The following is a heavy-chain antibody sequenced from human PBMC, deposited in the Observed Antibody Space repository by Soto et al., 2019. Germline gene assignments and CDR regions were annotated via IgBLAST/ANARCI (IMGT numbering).Heavy chain of an antibody. V-gene: IGHV3-21*01. D-gene: IGHD3-22*01. Sequence: EVQLVESGGGLVKPGGSLRLSCAASGFTFSSYSMNWVRQAPGKGLEWVSSISSSSSYIYYADSVKGRFTISRDNAKNSLYLQMNSLRAEDTAVYYCASSPNRKWLSPNWFDPWGQGTLVTVSS. CDR3: ASSPNRKWLSPNWFDP. J-gene: IGHJ5*02. CDR2: ISSSSSYI. CDR1: GFTFSSYS.